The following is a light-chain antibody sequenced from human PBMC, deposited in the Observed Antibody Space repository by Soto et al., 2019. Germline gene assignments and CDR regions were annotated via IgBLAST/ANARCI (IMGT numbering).Light chain of an antibody. V-gene: IGLV1-51*01. CDR1: SSNIGNNY. CDR3: GTWDSSLSAVA. J-gene: IGLJ2*01. CDR2: DNE. Sequence: QSVLTQPASVSAAPGQKVTISCSGSSSNIGNNYVSWYQQLPGTAPKLLIYDNEKRPSGIPDRFSGSKSATSATLGITGLQTGDEADYYCGTWDSSLSAVAFGGGTKVTVL.